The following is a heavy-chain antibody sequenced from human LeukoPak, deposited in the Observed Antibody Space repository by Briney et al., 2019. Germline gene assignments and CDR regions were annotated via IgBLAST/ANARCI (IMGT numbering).Heavy chain of an antibody. Sequence: SETLSLTCTVSGGSISGSFWHWIRQPPGKGLEWMGYVFDRGTTAYNPSLKRRVTMSLDTSKCQFSLNLSSVTAADTAVYFCARDPDGYKFFDYWGRGSPVTVSS. D-gene: IGHD5-24*01. CDR2: VFDRGTT. V-gene: IGHV4-59*01. J-gene: IGHJ4*02. CDR3: ARDPDGYKFFDY. CDR1: GGSISGSF.